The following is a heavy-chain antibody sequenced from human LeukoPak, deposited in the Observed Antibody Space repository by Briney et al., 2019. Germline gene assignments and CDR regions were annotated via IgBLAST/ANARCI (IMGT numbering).Heavy chain of an antibody. D-gene: IGHD6-6*01. J-gene: IGHJ6*03. CDR3: ASGPSSSPQGGYYYYYYYMDV. V-gene: IGHV4-39*07. CDR2: IYYSGST. Sequence: PSETLSLTCTVSGGSISSSSYYWGWIRQPPGKGLEWIGSIYYSGSTYYNPSLKSRVTISVDTSKNQFSLKLSSVTAADTAVYYCASGPSSSPQGGYYYYYYYMDVWGKGTTVTISS. CDR1: GGSISSSSYY.